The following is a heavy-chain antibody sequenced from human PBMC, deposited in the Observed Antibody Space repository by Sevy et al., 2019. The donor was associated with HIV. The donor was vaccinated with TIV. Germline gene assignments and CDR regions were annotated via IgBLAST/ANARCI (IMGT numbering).Heavy chain of an antibody. CDR3: ARESYDFWTGPVDYDYGMDV. CDR1: GYTFSDSGYY. D-gene: IGHD3-3*01. J-gene: IGHJ6*02. V-gene: IGHV1-2*02. CDR2: INPKSGAT. Sequence: ASVKVSCKASGYTFSDSGYYVHWVRQAPGQGLEWMGWINPKSGATNYAQKFQGRVTMTRHTSVSTANMDLNRLTSDDTAVYYCARESYDFWTGPVDYDYGMDVWGQGTTVTVSS.